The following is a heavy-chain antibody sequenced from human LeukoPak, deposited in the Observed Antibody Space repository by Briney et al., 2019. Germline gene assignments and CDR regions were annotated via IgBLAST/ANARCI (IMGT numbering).Heavy chain of an antibody. J-gene: IGHJ4*02. CDR3: ARGITADY. CDR2: INSDGSSI. CDR1: GFTFSSYS. D-gene: IGHD3-3*01. Sequence: GGSLRLSCAASGFTFSSYSMNWVRQAPGKGLVWVSRINSDGSSITYADSVKGRFTISRDDAKNTLYLQMNSLRADDTAVYYCARGITADYWGQGTLVTVSS. V-gene: IGHV3-74*01.